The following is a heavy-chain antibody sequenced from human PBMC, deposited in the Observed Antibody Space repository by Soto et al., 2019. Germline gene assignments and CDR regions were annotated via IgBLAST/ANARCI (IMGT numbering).Heavy chain of an antibody. CDR2: IYPGDSDT. CDR3: ARHHCSSTSCYPEYVDY. D-gene: IGHD2-2*01. CDR1: GYSFTSYW. V-gene: IGHV5-51*01. Sequence: PGESLKISCKGSGYSFTSYWIGWVRQMPGKGLEWMGIIYPGDSDTRYSPSFQGQVTISADKSISTAYLQWSSLKASDTAMYYCARHHCSSTSCYPEYVDYWGQGTLVTVSS. J-gene: IGHJ4*02.